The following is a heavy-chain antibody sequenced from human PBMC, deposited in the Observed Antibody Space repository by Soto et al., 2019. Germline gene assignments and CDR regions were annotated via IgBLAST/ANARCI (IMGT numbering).Heavy chain of an antibody. CDR3: ARDKMIDDYGLGTYDY. Sequence: ASVKFSCKASGYTFTGYYMHWVRQDPGQGLEWMGWISGYSGRTKYAQTLQGRVTMTADTSTSTVYLELRGLRPDDTAVYFCARDKMIDDYGLGTYDYWGQGTTVTVSS. D-gene: IGHD3-10*01. CDR2: ISGYSGRT. J-gene: IGHJ4*02. CDR1: GYTFTGYY. V-gene: IGHV1-18*04.